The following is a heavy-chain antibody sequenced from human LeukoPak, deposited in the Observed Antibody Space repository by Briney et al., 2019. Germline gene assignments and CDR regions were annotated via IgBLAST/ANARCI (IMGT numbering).Heavy chain of an antibody. Sequence: SETLSLTCIVSGGSIISSSYYWGWIRQPPGKGLEWIGSIYYNGNTDYNPSLKSRVTISVETSKNQFSLKLSAVTAADTAVYYLARDFAKSSTSCLPSWGKGTLVTVS. J-gene: IGHJ4*02. D-gene: IGHD2-2*01. CDR2: IYYNGNT. V-gene: IGHV4-39*07. CDR3: ARDFAKSSTSCLPS. CDR1: GGSIISSSYY.